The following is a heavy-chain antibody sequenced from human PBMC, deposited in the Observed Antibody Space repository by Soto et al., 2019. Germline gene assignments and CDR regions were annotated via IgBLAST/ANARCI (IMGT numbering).Heavy chain of an antibody. D-gene: IGHD5-12*01. V-gene: IGHV3-30-3*01. CDR1: GFTFRSYA. CDR3: ARDDRRDGYNFGFYPGYYYGMDV. CDR2: ISYDGSNK. J-gene: IGHJ6*02. Sequence: LSLSCAASGFTFRSYAMHWVRQAPGKGLEWVAVISYDGSNKYYADSVKGRFTISRDNSKNTLYLQMNSLRAEDTAVYYCARDDRRDGYNFGFYPGYYYGMDVWGQGTTVTVSS.